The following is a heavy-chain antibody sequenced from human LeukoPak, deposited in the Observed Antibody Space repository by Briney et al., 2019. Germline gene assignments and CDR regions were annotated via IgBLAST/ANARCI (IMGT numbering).Heavy chain of an antibody. D-gene: IGHD2-2*01. Sequence: GGSLRLSCAASGFTFSSYSMNWVRQAPGKGLEWVSSISSSSSYISYADSVKGRFTISRDNAKNSLYLQMNSLRAEDTAVYYCARERCSSTSCYEGGGFDYWGQGTLVTVSS. CDR3: ARERCSSTSCYEGGGFDY. J-gene: IGHJ4*02. CDR2: ISSSSSYI. V-gene: IGHV3-21*01. CDR1: GFTFSSYS.